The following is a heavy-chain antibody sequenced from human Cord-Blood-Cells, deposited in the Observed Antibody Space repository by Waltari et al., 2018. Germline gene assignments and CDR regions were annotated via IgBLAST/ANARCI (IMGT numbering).Heavy chain of an antibody. D-gene: IGHD6-6*01. CDR2: MNPNSGNT. CDR3: AKFSEAARRNFIDY. CDR1: GYTFTSYD. V-gene: IGHV1-8*01. Sequence: QVQLVQSGAEVKKPGASVKVSCKASGYTFTSYDINWVRQATGQGLEWMGWMNPNSGNTGYAHEFQGRVTMTRNTSISTAYMELSSLRSEDTAVYYCAKFSEAARRNFIDYWGQGTLVTVSS. J-gene: IGHJ4*02.